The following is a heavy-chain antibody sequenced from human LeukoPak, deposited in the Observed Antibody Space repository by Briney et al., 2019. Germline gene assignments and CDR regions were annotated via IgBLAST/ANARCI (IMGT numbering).Heavy chain of an antibody. CDR2: ISAYNGNT. CDR1: GYTFTVYG. Sequence: ASVKVSCKASGYTFTVYGITWVRQAPGQGLEWMGWISAYNGNTNYAQKLQGRVTMTTDTSTSTAYMELRSLRSDDTAVYYCARGSTLAAPGAVPNDFWGQGTLVTVSS. CDR3: ARGSTLAAPGAVPNDF. D-gene: IGHD6-13*01. V-gene: IGHV1-18*01. J-gene: IGHJ4*02.